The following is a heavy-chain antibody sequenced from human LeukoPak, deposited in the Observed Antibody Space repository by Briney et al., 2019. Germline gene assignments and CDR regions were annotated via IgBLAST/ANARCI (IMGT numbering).Heavy chain of an antibody. J-gene: IGHJ5*02. V-gene: IGHV4-34*01. D-gene: IGHD3-10*01. CDR1: GGSFSGYY. Sequence: SETLSLTCAVYGGSFSGYYWSWIRQPPGKGLKWIGEINHSGSTNYNPSLKSRVTISVDTSKNQFSLKLSSVTAADTAVYYCARGGYYGSGNDFRFDPWGQGTLVTVSS. CDR2: INHSGST. CDR3: ARGGYYGSGNDFRFDP.